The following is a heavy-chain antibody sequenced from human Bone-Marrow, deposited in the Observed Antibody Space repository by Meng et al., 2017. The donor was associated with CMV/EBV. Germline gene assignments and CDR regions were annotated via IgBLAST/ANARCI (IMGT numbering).Heavy chain of an antibody. J-gene: IGHJ4*02. D-gene: IGHD6-6*01. CDR1: GITFSSYA. Sequence: GGSLRLSCAASGITFSSYAMGWVRQAPGKGLEWVSSISSSGSYIFYADSVKGRFTISRDNAKSSLYLQMKSLRAEDTALYYCARVHGTARDYWGPGTLVTVSS. CDR3: ARVHGTARDY. V-gene: IGHV3-21*01. CDR2: ISSSGSYI.